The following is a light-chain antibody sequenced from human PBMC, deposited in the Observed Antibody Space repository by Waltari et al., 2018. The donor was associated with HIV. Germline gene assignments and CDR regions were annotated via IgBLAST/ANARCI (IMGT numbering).Light chain of an antibody. CDR3: QTWGTGIVV. CDR1: SGHSSYV. V-gene: IGLV4-69*01. CDR2: LNSDGSH. J-gene: IGLJ2*01. Sequence: QLVLTQSPSASASLGASVKLTCTLSSGHSSYVIAWHQQQPKKGPRYLMKLNSDGSHFKGDGIPYRFSGSSSGAERYLTISSLQSEEEADYYCQTWGTGIVVFGGGTKLTVL.